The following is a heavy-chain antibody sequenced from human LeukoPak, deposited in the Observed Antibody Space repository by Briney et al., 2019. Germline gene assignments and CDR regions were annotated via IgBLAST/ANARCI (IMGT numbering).Heavy chain of an antibody. CDR2: ISYDGSNK. V-gene: IGHV3-30-3*01. CDR1: GFTFSSYA. Sequence: GGSLRLSCAASGFTFSSYAMHWVRQAPGKGLEWVAVISYDGSNKYYADSVKGRFTISRDNSKNTLYLQMNSLRAEDTAVYYCARGSHSGSFRGDYWGQGTLVTVSS. D-gene: IGHD1-26*01. J-gene: IGHJ4*02. CDR3: ARGSHSGSFRGDY.